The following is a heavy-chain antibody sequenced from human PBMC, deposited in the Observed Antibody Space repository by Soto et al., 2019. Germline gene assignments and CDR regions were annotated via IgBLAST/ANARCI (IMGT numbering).Heavy chain of an antibody. D-gene: IGHD4-17*01. CDR1: GFTFSSYA. V-gene: IGHV3-23*01. J-gene: IGHJ4*02. CDR3: ANDHRALDYGDYVFDY. CDR2: ISCSGGST. Sequence: GGSLRLSGAASGFTFSSYAMSWVLQAPGKGPEWVSAISCSGGSTYYGDSVKVRFTISRDNSKNTLYLQMNSLRAEDTAVYYCANDHRALDYGDYVFDYWGQGTMVTVYS.